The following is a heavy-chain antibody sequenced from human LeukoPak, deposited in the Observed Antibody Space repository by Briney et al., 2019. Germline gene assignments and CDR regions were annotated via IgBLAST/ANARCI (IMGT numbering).Heavy chain of an antibody. V-gene: IGHV1-69*04. CDR3: ARDLEAVVVVPAAYTPFDP. J-gene: IGHJ5*02. CDR2: IIPILGIA. D-gene: IGHD2-2*01. CDR1: GGTFSSYT. Sequence: SVKVSCKASGGTFSSYTISWVRQAPGQGLEWMGRIIPILGIANYAQKFQGRVTITADKSTSTAYTELSSLRSEDTAVYYCARDLEAVVVVPAAYTPFDPWGQGTLVTVSS.